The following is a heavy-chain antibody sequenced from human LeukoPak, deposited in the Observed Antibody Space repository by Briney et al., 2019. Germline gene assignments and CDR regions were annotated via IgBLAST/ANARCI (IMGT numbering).Heavy chain of an antibody. V-gene: IGHV4-4*02. CDR1: GGSISSSNW. CDR3: ARARMYDILTSYYYMDV. Sequence: SETLSLTCAVSGGSISSSNWWSWVRQPPGKGLEWIGEIYHSGSTNYNPSLKSRVTISVDKSKNQFSLKLSSVTAADTAVYYCARARMYDILTSYYYMDVWGKGTTVTVSS. J-gene: IGHJ6*03. D-gene: IGHD3-9*01. CDR2: IYHSGST.